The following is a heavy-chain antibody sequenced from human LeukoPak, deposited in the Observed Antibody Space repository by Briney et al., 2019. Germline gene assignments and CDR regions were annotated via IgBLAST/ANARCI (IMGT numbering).Heavy chain of an antibody. CDR2: IKNDGSET. V-gene: IGHV3-7*01. D-gene: IGHD3-10*01. CDR3: ATGGGAMDI. J-gene: IGHJ6*02. CDR1: GFTFRNHW. Sequence: PGGSLRLSCATSGFTFRNHWMSWARQAPGKGLEWVANIKNDGSETHYVDSVKGRFTISRDNAKNSLYLQMNSLKVEDTAVFYCATGGGAMDIWGQGTTVTVSS.